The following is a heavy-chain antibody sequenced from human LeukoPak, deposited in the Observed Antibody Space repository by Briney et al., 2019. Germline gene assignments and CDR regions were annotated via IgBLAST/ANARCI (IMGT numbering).Heavy chain of an antibody. CDR3: ARDQDSSGWYVATNPFDY. J-gene: IGHJ4*02. V-gene: IGHV1-18*01. D-gene: IGHD6-19*01. Sequence: ASVKVFCKASGYTFTSYGISWVRQAPGQGLEWMGWISAYNGNTNYAQKLQGRVTMTTDTSTSTAYMELRSLRSDDTAVYYCARDQDSSGWYVATNPFDYWGQGTLVTVSS. CDR1: GYTFTSYG. CDR2: ISAYNGNT.